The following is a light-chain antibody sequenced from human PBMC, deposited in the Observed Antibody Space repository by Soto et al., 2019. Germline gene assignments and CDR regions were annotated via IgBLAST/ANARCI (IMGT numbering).Light chain of an antibody. CDR3: YSYTSSSTNV. V-gene: IGLV2-14*01. CDR1: SSDIGGYNF. J-gene: IGLJ1*01. CDR2: AVS. Sequence: QSALTQPASVSGSPGQSITISCTGTSSDIGGYNFVSWYQHHPGKAPKLMIFAVSNRPSGVSNRFSGSKSGNTASLTISGLQPEDEADYFCYSYTSSSTNVFGSGTKLTAL.